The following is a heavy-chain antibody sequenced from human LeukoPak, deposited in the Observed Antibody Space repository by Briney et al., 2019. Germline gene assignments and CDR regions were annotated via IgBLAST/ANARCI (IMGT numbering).Heavy chain of an antibody. V-gene: IGHV5-51*01. CDR1: GYSFTSYW. D-gene: IGHD3-22*01. J-gene: IGHJ4*02. CDR3: ARIRVNDYDSSGRGVFDY. Sequence: GESLKISCKGSGYSFTSYWIGWVRQMPGKGLEWMGIIYPGDSDTRYSPSFQGQVTISADKSISTAYLQWSSLKASDTAMYYCARIRVNDYDSSGRGVFDYWGQGTLVTVSS. CDR2: IYPGDSDT.